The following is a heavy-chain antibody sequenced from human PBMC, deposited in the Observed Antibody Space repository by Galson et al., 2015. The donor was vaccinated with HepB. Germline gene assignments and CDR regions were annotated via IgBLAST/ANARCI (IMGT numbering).Heavy chain of an antibody. D-gene: IGHD5-24*01. J-gene: IGHJ4*02. V-gene: IGHV1-46*01. CDR3: ARGGGYNYAH. Sequence: SVKVSCKASGYTFTSYYIHWVRQAPGQGLEWMGLINPSGGSTTYTQKFQGRVSMTRDTSTSTVYMELSSLRSEDTAVYYCARGGGYNYAHWGQGTLVTVSS. CDR2: INPSGGST. CDR1: GYTFTSYY.